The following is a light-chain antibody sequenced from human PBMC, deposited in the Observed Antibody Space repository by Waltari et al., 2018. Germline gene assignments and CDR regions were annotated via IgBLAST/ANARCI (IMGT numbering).Light chain of an antibody. CDR3: AAWDDSLSGRV. CDR2: RNN. V-gene: IGLV1-47*01. J-gene: IGLJ3*02. CDR1: TSNIGNNY. Sequence: QSVLTQSPSASGTPGQRVTISCSRSTSNIGNNYVYWYQQPPGTAPKLLIYRNNQRPSGVPDRFSGSKSGTSASLAISGLRYEDEADYYCAAWDDSLSGRVFGGGTKVTVL.